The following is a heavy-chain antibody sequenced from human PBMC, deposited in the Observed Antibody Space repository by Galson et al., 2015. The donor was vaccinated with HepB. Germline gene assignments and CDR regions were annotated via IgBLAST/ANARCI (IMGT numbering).Heavy chain of an antibody. D-gene: IGHD2-21*02. Sequence: SVKVSCKASGGTFRRHPISWVRQAPGQGLQWLGAFIPILGAANYAQNFRGRVTITADEFTSTAFLVVSSLTSEDTAMYYCARGSGDRRLDYWGQGTLVTVSS. CDR2: FIPILGAA. J-gene: IGHJ4*02. CDR1: GGTFRRHP. V-gene: IGHV1-69*13. CDR3: ARGSGDRRLDY.